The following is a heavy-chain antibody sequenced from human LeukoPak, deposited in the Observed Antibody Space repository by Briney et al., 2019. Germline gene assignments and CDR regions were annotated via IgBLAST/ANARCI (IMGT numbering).Heavy chain of an antibody. CDR2: IYHSGST. Sequence: SETLSLTCAVSGYSISSGYYWGWIRRPPGKGLEWIGSIYHSGSTYYNPSLKRRVTISVDTSKNQFSLKLSSVTAADTAVYYCARQHDFWSGYASGFDPWGQGTLVTVSS. J-gene: IGHJ5*02. V-gene: IGHV4-38-2*01. D-gene: IGHD3-3*01. CDR1: GYSISSGYY. CDR3: ARQHDFWSGYASGFDP.